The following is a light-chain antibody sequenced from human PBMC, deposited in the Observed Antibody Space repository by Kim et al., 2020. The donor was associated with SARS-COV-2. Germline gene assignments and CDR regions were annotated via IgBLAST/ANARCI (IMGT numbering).Light chain of an antibody. CDR1: RGFSSYA. V-gene: IGLV4-69*01. CDR2: VNSDGSH. J-gene: IGLJ3*02. CDR3: QTWDTGMGV. Sequence: ASVKLTCTLSRGFSSYAIAWHQQQPEKGPRYLMNVNSDGSHNKGDGIPDRFSGSSSGAERYLTISSLQSEDEADYYCQTWDTGMGVFGGGTQLTVL.